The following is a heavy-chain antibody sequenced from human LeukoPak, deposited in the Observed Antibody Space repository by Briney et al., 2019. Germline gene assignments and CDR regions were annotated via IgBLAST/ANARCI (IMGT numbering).Heavy chain of an antibody. CDR2: ISYDGSTK. D-gene: IGHD3-16*01. Sequence: GGSLRLSCAASGFTFSNYEMNWVRQAPGKGLEWVAVISYDGSTKNYADSVKDRFTISRDNSENTLYLQMSSLRVEDTAVYYCAGVPNVREGEWFDPWGQGTLVTVPS. J-gene: IGHJ5*02. V-gene: IGHV3-30*03. CDR3: AGVPNVREGEWFDP. CDR1: GFTFSNYE.